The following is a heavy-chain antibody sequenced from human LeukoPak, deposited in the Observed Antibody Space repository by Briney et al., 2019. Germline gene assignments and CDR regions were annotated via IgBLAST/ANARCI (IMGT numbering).Heavy chain of an antibody. V-gene: IGHV3-30*18. CDR3: AKGGPYGSGSYYNYYFDF. D-gene: IGHD3-10*01. CDR2: ISYDGSNK. CDR1: GFTFSSYG. J-gene: IGHJ4*02. Sequence: GRSLRLSCAASGFTFSSYGMHWVRQAPGKGLEWVAVISYDGSNKYYADSVKGRFTISRDNSKNTLYLQMNSLRAEDTAVYYCAKGGPYGSGSYYNYYFDFWGQGTLVTVSS.